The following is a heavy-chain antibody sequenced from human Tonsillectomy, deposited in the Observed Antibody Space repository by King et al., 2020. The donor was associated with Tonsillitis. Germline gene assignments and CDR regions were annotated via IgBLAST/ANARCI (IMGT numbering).Heavy chain of an antibody. V-gene: IGHV3-30*18. D-gene: IGHD3-3*01. Sequence: VQLVESGGGVVQPGRSLRLSCAASGFIFSNYGVHWVRQAPGKGLEWVAVISNDGSSEYYADSVKGRFTISRDNSVHTLYLQMNSMRAEDTAVYYCAKGFWSGHGHTDVWGKGTAVTASS. CDR1: GFIFSNYG. CDR3: AKGFWSGHGHTDV. J-gene: IGHJ6*03. CDR2: ISNDGSSE.